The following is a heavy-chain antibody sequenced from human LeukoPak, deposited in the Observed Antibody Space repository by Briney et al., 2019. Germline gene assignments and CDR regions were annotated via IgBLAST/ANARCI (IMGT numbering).Heavy chain of an antibody. D-gene: IGHD3-10*01. V-gene: IGHV3-43D*04. J-gene: IGHJ5*02. CDR1: GFTFEDYA. Sequence: GGSLRLSCAASGFTFEDYALHWVRQFPGKGQEWVSLITWDGGKTFYADSVKGRFTVSRDNSKSSLYLQMNSLRAEDTALYYCARNYYGSGSYLGYNWFDPWGQGTLVTVCS. CDR2: ITWDGGKT. CDR3: ARNYYGSGSYLGYNWFDP.